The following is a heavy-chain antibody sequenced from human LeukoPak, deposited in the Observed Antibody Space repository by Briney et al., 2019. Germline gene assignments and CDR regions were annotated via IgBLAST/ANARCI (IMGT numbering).Heavy chain of an antibody. CDR2: INHDGSDK. Sequence: GGSLRLSCAASGFTFSSYAMNWVRQAPGKGLEWVANINHDGSDKYYVDSVKGRFTISRDNAKKSLYLQMNSLRAEDTAVYYCARDLFSYGANQDDYWGQGTLVTVSS. V-gene: IGHV3-7*01. CDR3: ARDLFSYGANQDDY. CDR1: GFTFSSYA. J-gene: IGHJ4*02. D-gene: IGHD5-18*01.